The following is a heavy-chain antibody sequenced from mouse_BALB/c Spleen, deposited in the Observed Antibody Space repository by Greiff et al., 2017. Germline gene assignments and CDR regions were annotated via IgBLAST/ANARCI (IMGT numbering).Heavy chain of an antibody. J-gene: IGHJ3*01. D-gene: IGHD2-4*01. Sequence: EVQGVESGGGLVKPGGSLKLSCAASGFTFSSYAMSWVRQTPEKRLEWVASISSGGSTYYPDSVKGRFTISRDNARNILYLQMSSLRSEDTAMYYCAKDDDYDGKAWFAYWGQGTLVTVSA. CDR3: AKDDDYDGKAWFAY. CDR2: ISSGGST. V-gene: IGHV5-6-5*01. CDR1: GFTFSSYA.